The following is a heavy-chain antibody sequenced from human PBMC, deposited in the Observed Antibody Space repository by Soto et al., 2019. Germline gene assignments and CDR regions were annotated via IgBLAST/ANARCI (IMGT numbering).Heavy chain of an antibody. CDR2: ISYDGSNK. Sequence: GGSLRLSCAASGFTFSSYAMHWVRQAPGKGLEWVAVISYDGSNKYYADSVKGRFTISRDNSKNTLYLQMNSLRAEDTAVYYCARDLSSSWYGWYYGMDVWGQGTTVTVSS. J-gene: IGHJ6*02. CDR3: ARDLSSSWYGWYYGMDV. D-gene: IGHD6-13*01. V-gene: IGHV3-30-3*01. CDR1: GFTFSSYA.